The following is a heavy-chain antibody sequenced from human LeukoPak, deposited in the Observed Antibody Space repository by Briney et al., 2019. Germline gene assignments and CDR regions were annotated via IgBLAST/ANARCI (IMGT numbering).Heavy chain of an antibody. CDR1: EFTFNNYW. D-gene: IGHD3-3*01. CDR2: IKQDGSEK. J-gene: IGHJ6*03. V-gene: IGHV3-7*01. Sequence: GGSLRLSCAASEFTFNNYWMSWVRQAPGKGLEWVANIKQDGSEKYYVDSVKGRFTISRDNAKNSLYLQMNSLSAEDTAVYYCARDRRAPYYGFRSGYIDHYYMDVWGKGTTVTVSS. CDR3: ARDRRAPYYGFRSGYIDHYYMDV.